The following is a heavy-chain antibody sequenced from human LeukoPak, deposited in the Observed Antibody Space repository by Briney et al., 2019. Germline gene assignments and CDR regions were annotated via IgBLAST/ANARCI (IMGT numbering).Heavy chain of an antibody. CDR2: ISSSSSYI. Sequence: AGGSLRLSCAASGFTFSSYSMNWVRQAPGKGLEWVSSISSSSSYIYYADSVKGRFTISRDNAKNSLYLQMNSLRAEDTAVYYCGSVGARRIDYWGQGTLVTVSS. CDR3: GSVGARRIDY. J-gene: IGHJ4*02. D-gene: IGHD1-26*01. V-gene: IGHV3-21*01. CDR1: GFTFSSYS.